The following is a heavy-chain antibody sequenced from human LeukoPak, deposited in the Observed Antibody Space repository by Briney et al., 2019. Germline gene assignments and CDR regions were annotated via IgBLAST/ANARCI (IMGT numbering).Heavy chain of an antibody. J-gene: IGHJ4*02. CDR2: IYSGGTT. V-gene: IGHV3-53*01. CDR3: ARDPGAAVAGLGDY. Sequence: PGGSLRLSCAASGFTFSSYEMNWVRQAPGKGLEWVSVIYSGGTTYFADSVKGRFTISRDNSKNTLDLQMNSLRAEDTAVYYCARDPGAAVAGLGDYWGQGTLVTVSS. D-gene: IGHD6-19*01. CDR1: GFTFSSYE.